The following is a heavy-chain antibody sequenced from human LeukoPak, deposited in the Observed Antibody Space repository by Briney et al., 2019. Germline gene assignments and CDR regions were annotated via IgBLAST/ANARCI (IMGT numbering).Heavy chain of an antibody. CDR2: ISSSSSYI. J-gene: IGHJ4*02. CDR3: ARRLTELRYFDWSADY. V-gene: IGHV3-21*01. Sequence: GGSLRLSCAASGFTFSSYSMNWVRQAPGKGLEWVSSISSSSSYIYYADSVKGRFTISRDNSKNSLYMQMNSLRAEDTAVYYCARRLTELRYFDWSADYWGQGTLVTVSS. CDR1: GFTFSSYS. D-gene: IGHD3-9*01.